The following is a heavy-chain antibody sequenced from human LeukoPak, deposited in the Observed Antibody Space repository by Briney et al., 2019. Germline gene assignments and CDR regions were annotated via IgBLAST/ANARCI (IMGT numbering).Heavy chain of an antibody. D-gene: IGHD3-16*01. Sequence: TSETLSLTCTVSGGSISSSSSYWGWIRQSPGRGLEWIGYIYSSGNTDYNPSLKSRVTISVDTSKSQFSLKLSSVTAADTAIYYCARDPSTFYFDYWGQGALVTVSS. CDR3: ARDPSTFYFDY. CDR1: GGSISSSSSY. J-gene: IGHJ4*02. V-gene: IGHV4-61*01. CDR2: IYSSGNT.